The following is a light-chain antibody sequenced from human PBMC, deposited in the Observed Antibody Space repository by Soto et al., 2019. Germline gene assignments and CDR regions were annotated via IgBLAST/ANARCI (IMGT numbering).Light chain of an antibody. J-gene: IGKJ2*01. CDR3: QQSYNTPYT. CDR1: QSISSY. V-gene: IGKV1-39*01. Sequence: DIQMTQSPSSLSASVGDSVTIICRASQSISSYLNWYQQKPGKVPKLLISVASNLQSGVPSRFSGSGSGTDSTLTISSLQSEDFATYYCQQSYNTPYTFGQGTKLDIK. CDR2: VAS.